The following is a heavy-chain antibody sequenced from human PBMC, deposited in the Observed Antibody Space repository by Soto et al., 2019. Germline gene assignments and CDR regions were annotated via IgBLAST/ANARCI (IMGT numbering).Heavy chain of an antibody. Sequence: SQTMSLTCAVYGGSVRGYYWSWIRQPPGKGLEWIGGINHSGSTNYNPSLRSRVTISVDTSKNQFSLKLNSMTAADTAIYYCARVGGSGWNFDSWGQGILVTVSS. CDR2: INHSGST. D-gene: IGHD6-19*01. CDR1: GGSVRGYY. V-gene: IGHV4-34*01. J-gene: IGHJ4*02. CDR3: ARVGGSGWNFDS.